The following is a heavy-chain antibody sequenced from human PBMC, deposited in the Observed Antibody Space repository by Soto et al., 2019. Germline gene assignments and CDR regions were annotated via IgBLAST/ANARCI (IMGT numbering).Heavy chain of an antibody. CDR2: IYWNDDK. CDR3: AHCRGGRFVEWLFFDY. CDR1: GFSLSTSGVG. Sequence: QITLKESGPTLAKPRQPLTLTCTSSGFSLSTSGVGVGWNRQPPGKALKWLALIYWNDDKRYSPSLKSRLTITKDNPKNQVVLTMTNMDPVDTVTYSRAHCRGGRFVEWLFFDYWGQGTLVTVS. V-gene: IGHV2-5*01. J-gene: IGHJ4*02. D-gene: IGHD3-3*01.